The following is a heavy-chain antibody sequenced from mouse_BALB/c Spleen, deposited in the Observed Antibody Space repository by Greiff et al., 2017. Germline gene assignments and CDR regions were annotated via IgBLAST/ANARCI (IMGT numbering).Heavy chain of an antibody. V-gene: IGHV3-6*02. J-gene: IGHJ3*01. D-gene: IGHD1-2*01. CDR1: GYSITSGYY. Sequence: ESGPGLVKPSQSLSLTCSVTGYSITSGYYWNWIRQFPGNKLEWMGYISYDGSNNYNPSLKNRISITRDTSKNQFFLKLNSVTTEDTATYYCARVNGYPAAWFAYWGQGTLVTVSA. CDR2: ISYDGSN. CDR3: ARVNGYPAAWFAY.